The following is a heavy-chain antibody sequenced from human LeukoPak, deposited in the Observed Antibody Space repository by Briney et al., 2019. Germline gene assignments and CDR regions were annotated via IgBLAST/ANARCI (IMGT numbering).Heavy chain of an antibody. V-gene: IGHV4-38-2*02. CDR3: ARYRDYRYYYYYMDV. J-gene: IGHJ6*03. D-gene: IGHD4-17*01. Sequence: SETLSLTCTVSGYSISSGYYWGWIRQPPGKGLEWIGSIYHSGSTYYNPSLKSRVTISVDTSKNQFSLKLSSVTAADTAVYYCARYRDYRYYYYYMDVWGKGTTVTVSS. CDR1: GYSISSGYY. CDR2: IYHSGST.